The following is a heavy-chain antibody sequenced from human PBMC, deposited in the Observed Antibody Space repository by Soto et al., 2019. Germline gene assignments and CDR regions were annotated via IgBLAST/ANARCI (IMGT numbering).Heavy chain of an antibody. CDR1: VFTFSGYG. Sequence: HPGGSLRLSCAASVFTFSGYGMHWVRQAPGKGLEWVAVISYDGSNKYYADSVKGRFTISRDNSKNTLYLQMNSLRAEDTAVYYCAKDRKYCSPFGGRLGMEVWGQGTTVTVSS. J-gene: IGHJ6*02. CDR2: ISYDGSNK. V-gene: IGHV3-30*18. CDR3: AKDRKYCSPFGGRLGMEV. D-gene: IGHD2-15*01.